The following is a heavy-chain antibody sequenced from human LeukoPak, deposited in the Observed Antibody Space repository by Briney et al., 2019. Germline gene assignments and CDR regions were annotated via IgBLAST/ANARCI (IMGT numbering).Heavy chain of an antibody. J-gene: IGHJ4*02. CDR1: GYTFTTYY. Sequence: ASVKVSYKASGYTFTTYYMHWVRQAPGQGLEWIGIINPSGGSTSYTQKFQGRVTMTRDTSTSTVYMELSSLRSEDTAVYYCARDRRDYFDSRGYYYPLGYWGQGTLVTVSS. D-gene: IGHD3-22*01. CDR2: INPSGGST. CDR3: ARDRRDYFDSRGYYYPLGY. V-gene: IGHV1-46*01.